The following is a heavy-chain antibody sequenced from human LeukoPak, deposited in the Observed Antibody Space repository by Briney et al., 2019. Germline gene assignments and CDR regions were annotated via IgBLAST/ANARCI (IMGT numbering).Heavy chain of an antibody. CDR3: AHAYNTVRIGPPFDY. Sequence: VSGPTLVNPTQTLTLTCTFSGFSRSTSGVGVGWIPQPPGSALESLALIYWDDDKRYSPSLKSRLTITKDTSKNQVVLTMTNMDPVDTATYYCAHAYNTVRIGPPFDYWGQGTLVTVSS. J-gene: IGHJ4*02. D-gene: IGHD4-17*01. CDR1: GFSRSTSGVG. CDR2: IYWDDDK. V-gene: IGHV2-5*02.